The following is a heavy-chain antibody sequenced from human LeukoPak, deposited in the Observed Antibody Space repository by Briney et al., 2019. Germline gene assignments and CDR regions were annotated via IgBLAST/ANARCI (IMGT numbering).Heavy chain of an antibody. J-gene: IGHJ4*02. CDR3: ARAGGGYSYGHQGY. CDR2: INSDGSST. Sequence: GGSLRLSCAASGFTFSSYWMHWVRQAPGKGLVWVSRINSDGSSTSYADSVKGRFTISGDNAKNTLYLQMNSLRAEDTAVYYCARAGGGYSYGHQGYWGQGTLVTVSS. V-gene: IGHV3-74*01. D-gene: IGHD5-18*01. CDR1: GFTFSSYW.